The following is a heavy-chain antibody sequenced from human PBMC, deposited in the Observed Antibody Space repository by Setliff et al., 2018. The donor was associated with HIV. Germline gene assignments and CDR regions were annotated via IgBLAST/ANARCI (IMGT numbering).Heavy chain of an antibody. V-gene: IGHV4-4*09. CDR3: ARLGPDGYNSRHDAFDI. Sequence: PSETLSLTCTVSGGSISSYYWSWIRQPPGKGLEWIEYIYTSGSTNYNPSLKSRVTISVDTSKNQFSLKLSSVTAADTAVYYCARLGPDGYNSRHDAFDIWGQGTMVTVSS. J-gene: IGHJ3*02. CDR1: GGSISSYY. CDR2: IYTSGST. D-gene: IGHD5-12*01.